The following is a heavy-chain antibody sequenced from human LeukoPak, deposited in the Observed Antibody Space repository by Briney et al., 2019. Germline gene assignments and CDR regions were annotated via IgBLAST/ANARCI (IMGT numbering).Heavy chain of an antibody. Sequence: SETLSLTCTVSGGSISSYYWSWIRQPPGKGLEWIGYIYYSGSTNYNPSLKSRVTISVDTSKNQFSLKLSSVTAADTAVYYCARSYQLLLDYWGQGTLVTVSS. J-gene: IGHJ4*02. CDR2: IYYSGST. CDR3: ARSYQLLLDY. D-gene: IGHD2-2*01. V-gene: IGHV4-59*12. CDR1: GGSISSYY.